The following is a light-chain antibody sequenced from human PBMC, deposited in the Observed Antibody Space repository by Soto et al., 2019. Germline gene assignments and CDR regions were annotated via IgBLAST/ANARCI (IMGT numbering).Light chain of an antibody. CDR3: NSYTRSSARV. CDR1: SNDVGGFNY. CDR2: EVS. J-gene: IGLJ3*02. V-gene: IGLV2-14*01. Sequence: QSALTQPASVSGSPGQSITISCTGTSNDVGGFNYVSWYQQHPGKAPKLIIYEVSNRPSGVSNRFSGSKSGNTASLTISGVQAEDEADYYCNSYTRSSARVFGGGTKLTVL.